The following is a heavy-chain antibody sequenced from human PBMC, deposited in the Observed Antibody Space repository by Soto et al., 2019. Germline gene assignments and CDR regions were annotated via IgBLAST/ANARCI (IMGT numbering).Heavy chain of an antibody. CDR1: GYTFTSYY. V-gene: IGHV1-46*01. D-gene: IGHD6-19*01. J-gene: IGHJ4*02. Sequence: QVQLVQSGAEVKKPGASVKVSCKASGYTFTSYYMHWVRQAPGQGLEWMGIINPSGGSTSYAQKSQGRVNMTRDTCTSTGYMELSSLRSEDTAVDYCARGGGGQWLVLDYWGQGTLVNVSS. CDR3: ARGGGGQWLVLDY. CDR2: INPSGGST.